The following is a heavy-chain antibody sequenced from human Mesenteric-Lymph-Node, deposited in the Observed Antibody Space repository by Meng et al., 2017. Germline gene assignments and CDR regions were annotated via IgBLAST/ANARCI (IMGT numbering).Heavy chain of an antibody. CDR3: ARGSTNNWRLDY. CDR2: VYSSESP. D-gene: IGHD1-1*01. V-gene: IGHV4-59*01. Sequence: SETLSLTCIVSGGSINGYYWSWIRQSPGKRLEWIGYVYSSESPGYNPSLASRVTMSVDTSENQFSLKLSSVTAADTGIYFCARGSTNNWRLDYWGQGTLVTVSS. J-gene: IGHJ4*02. CDR1: GGSINGYY.